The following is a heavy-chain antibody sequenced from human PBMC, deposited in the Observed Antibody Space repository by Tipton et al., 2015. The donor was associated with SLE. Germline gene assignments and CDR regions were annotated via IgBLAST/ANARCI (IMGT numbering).Heavy chain of an antibody. V-gene: IGHV4-38-2*02. D-gene: IGHD3-3*01. J-gene: IGHJ4*02. Sequence: GLVKPSETLSLTCAVSGYSISSGYYWGWIRQPPGKGLEWIGSIYHSGSTYYNPSLKSRVTISVDTSKNQFSLKLSSVTAADTAVYYCVRDTIFGVAHWGQGTLVTVSS. CDR3: VRDTIFGVAH. CDR2: IYHSGST. CDR1: GYSISSGYY.